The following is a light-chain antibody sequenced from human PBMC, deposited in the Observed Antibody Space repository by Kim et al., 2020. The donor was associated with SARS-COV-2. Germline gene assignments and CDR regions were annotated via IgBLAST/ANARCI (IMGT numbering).Light chain of an antibody. CDR3: QQYNKWPRT. Sequence: VSPGETATLSCTASQSVSTNLAWYQQKPAQAPRLLISGTSTRATGIPARFSGGGSGTDFTLTISSLQSEDFAVYYCQQYNKWPRTFGQGTKVDIK. CDR2: GTS. V-gene: IGKV3-15*01. J-gene: IGKJ1*01. CDR1: QSVSTN.